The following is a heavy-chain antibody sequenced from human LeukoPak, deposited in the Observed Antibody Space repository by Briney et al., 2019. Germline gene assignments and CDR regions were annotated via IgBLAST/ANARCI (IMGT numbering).Heavy chain of an antibody. J-gene: IGHJ4*02. CDR1: GFTFSGSA. D-gene: IGHD6-6*01. Sequence: GGSLRLSCAASGFTFSGSAMHWVRQASGKGLEWVGRIRSKANSYATAYAASVKGRFTISRDDSKNTAYLQMNSLKTEDTAVYYCTRHAREQLAEFDYWGQGTLVTVSS. V-gene: IGHV3-73*01. CDR2: IRSKANSYAT. CDR3: TRHAREQLAEFDY.